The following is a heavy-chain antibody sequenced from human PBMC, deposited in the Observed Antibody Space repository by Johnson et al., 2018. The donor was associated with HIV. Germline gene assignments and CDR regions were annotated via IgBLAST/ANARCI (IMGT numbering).Heavy chain of an antibody. CDR1: GFTFDDYA. D-gene: IGHD1-26*01. J-gene: IGHJ3*02. Sequence: VQLVESGGVVVQPGGSLRLSCAASGFTFDDYAMHWVRQAPGKGLEWVSLITWDGGSTYYADSVKGRFTISRDISKNSLYLQMNSLRAEDTALYYCAKSTWELRHLDAFDIWGQGTMVTVSS. CDR3: AKSTWELRHLDAFDI. CDR2: ITWDGGST. V-gene: IGHV3-43D*03.